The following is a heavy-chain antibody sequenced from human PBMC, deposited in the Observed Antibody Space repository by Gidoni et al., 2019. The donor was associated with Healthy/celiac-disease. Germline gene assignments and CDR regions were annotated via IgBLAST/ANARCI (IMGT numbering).Heavy chain of an antibody. CDR3: ARDLGTDNYYFYY. CDR2: ITPLFGTS. Sequence: VQMMQSGAEVKKPGSSVKVSCRAAGDTFSKYAINWVRQAPVQGLEWRAGITPLFGTSSYAQKFQCRVKITADSSTNTAYMELSSLRSEYTAVYFCARDLGTDNYYFYYWGQGTLVTVSS. D-gene: IGHD2-8*02. CDR1: GDTFSKYA. J-gene: IGHJ4*02. V-gene: IGHV1-69*01.